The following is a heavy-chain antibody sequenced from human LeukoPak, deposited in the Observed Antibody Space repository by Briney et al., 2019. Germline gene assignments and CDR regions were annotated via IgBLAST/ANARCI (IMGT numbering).Heavy chain of an antibody. CDR2: INPNSGGT. V-gene: IGHV1-2*02. CDR1: GYTFTDYY. Sequence: ASVKVSCKASGYTFTDYYMHWVRQAPGQGFEWMGWINPNSGGTNYAQNFQGRVTMTWDTSISTAYMELNRLRSDDTAVYYCARDLIGGSYYMDYWGQGTLVTVSS. D-gene: IGHD1-26*01. CDR3: ARDLIGGSYYMDY. J-gene: IGHJ4*02.